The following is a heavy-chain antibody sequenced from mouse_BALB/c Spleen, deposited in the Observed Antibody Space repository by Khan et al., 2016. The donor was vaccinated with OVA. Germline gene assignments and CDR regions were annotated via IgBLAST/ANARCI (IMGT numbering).Heavy chain of an antibody. Sequence: EVQLQESGPGLVKPSQSLSLICTVTGYSITSDYAWNWIRQFPGNKLEWMGFISYSGNTNYNPSLKSRISITRDTSKNQFFLHFNSVTTEDTATYSCARVYGGDFDYWGQGTTLTVSS. D-gene: IGHD1-1*01. V-gene: IGHV3-2*02. CDR1: GYSITSDYA. J-gene: IGHJ2*01. CDR2: ISYSGNT. CDR3: ARVYGGDFDY.